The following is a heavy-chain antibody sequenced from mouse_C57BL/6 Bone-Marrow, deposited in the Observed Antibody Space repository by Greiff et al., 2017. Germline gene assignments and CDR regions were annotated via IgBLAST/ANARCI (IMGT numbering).Heavy chain of an antibody. J-gene: IGHJ2*01. CDR3: ARGFYDGYPLDS. D-gene: IGHD2-3*01. CDR1: GYTFTDYY. CDR2: IYPGSGNT. V-gene: IGHV1-76*01. Sequence: QVQLQQSGAELVRPGASVKLSCKASGYTFTDYYINWVKQRPGQGLEWIARIYPGSGNTYYNEKFKGKATLTAEKSSSTAYLQLSSLTSEDSAVYFCARGFYDGYPLDSWCPGTTLPVSS.